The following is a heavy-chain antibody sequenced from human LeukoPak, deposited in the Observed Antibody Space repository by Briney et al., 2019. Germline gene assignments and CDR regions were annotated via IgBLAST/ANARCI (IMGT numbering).Heavy chain of an antibody. D-gene: IGHD3-3*01. J-gene: IGHJ5*02. V-gene: IGHV4-34*01. CDR2: INHSGST. CDR3: ARSEYYDLWSGFNWFDP. CDR1: GGSFSGYY. Sequence: SETLSLTCAVYGGSFSGYYLSWIRQPPGKGLEWIGEINHSGSTDYNPSLKSRVTISVDTSKNQFSLKLSSVTAADTAVYYCARSEYYDLWSGFNWFDPWGQGTLVTVSS.